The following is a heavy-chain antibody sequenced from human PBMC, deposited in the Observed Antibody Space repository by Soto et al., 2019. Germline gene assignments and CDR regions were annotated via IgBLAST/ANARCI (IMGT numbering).Heavy chain of an antibody. Sequence: PXVSLRLSCVACGFTFSDYYKHWMRQAPGKGLEWVSYISGPGSVISYADSVKGRFTISRDNAKDSLFLQVNSLRAEDTALYYCARGKYPGSVDVWGQGTMVTVSS. CDR1: GFTFSDYY. V-gene: IGHV3-11*01. CDR3: ARGKYPGSVDV. CDR2: ISGPGSVI. J-gene: IGHJ3*01.